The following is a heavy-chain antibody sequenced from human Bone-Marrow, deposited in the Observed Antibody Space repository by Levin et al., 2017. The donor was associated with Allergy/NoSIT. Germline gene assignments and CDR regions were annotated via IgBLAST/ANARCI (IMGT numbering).Heavy chain of an antibody. Sequence: GGSLRLSCAASGFTFSTYVMYWVRQAPGKGLEWVAVIWYDGTNKDYADSVKGRFTISRDNSKNTLYLQMNSLRAEDTAGYYCARDRGPYYAMLTGGRFDPWGQGTLVTVSS. D-gene: IGHD3-9*01. CDR3: ARDRGPYYAMLTGGRFDP. J-gene: IGHJ5*02. CDR2: IWYDGTNK. CDR1: GFTFSTYV. V-gene: IGHV3-30*01.